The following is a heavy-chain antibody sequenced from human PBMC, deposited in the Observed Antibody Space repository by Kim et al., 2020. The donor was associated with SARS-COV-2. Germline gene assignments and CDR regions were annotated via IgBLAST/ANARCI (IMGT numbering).Heavy chain of an antibody. CDR2: IKQDGSEK. Sequence: GGSLRLSCAASGFTFSSYWMSWVRQAPGKGLEWVANIKQDGSEKYYVDSVKGRFTISRDNAKNSLYLQMNSLRAEDTAVYYCARDRGMGYYYYYGMDVWGQGTTVTVSS. CDR3: ARDRGMGYYYYYGMDV. CDR1: GFTFSSYW. J-gene: IGHJ6*02. V-gene: IGHV3-7*01. D-gene: IGHD3-10*01.